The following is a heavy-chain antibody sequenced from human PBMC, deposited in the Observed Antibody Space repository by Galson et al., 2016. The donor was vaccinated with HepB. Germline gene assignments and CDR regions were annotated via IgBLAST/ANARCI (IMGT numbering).Heavy chain of an antibody. V-gene: IGHV2-5*01. CDR1: GFSLPTTGVG. D-gene: IGHD2-2*02. CDR2: IYWNNAK. Sequence: ALVKPTQTLTLTCSFSGFSLPTTGVGVGWIRQPPGKALEWLALIYWNNAKRYSPSLKRRLTITKDTSKKQVFLIMANMDPVDTATYHCVHAYHKYCSRTTCYTIFDYWGQGTLVTASS. CDR3: VHAYHKYCSRTTCYTIFDY. J-gene: IGHJ4*02.